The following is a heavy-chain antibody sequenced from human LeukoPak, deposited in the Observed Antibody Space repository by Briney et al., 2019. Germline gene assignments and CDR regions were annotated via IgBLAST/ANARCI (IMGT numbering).Heavy chain of an antibody. CDR3: ARDRPKSGSYCDY. CDR1: GYTFTGYY. CDR2: ISAYNANT. V-gene: IGHV1-18*04. Sequence: ASVKVSCKASGYTFTGYYMHWVRQAPGQGLEWMGWISAYNANTNYPQNLQGRVTMTTDTSTTTAYMELRSLRSDDTAVYYCARDRPKSGSYCDYWGQGTLVTVSS. D-gene: IGHD1-26*01. J-gene: IGHJ4*02.